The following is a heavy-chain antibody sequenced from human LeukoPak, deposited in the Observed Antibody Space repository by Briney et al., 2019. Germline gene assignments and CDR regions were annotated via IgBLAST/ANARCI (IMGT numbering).Heavy chain of an antibody. V-gene: IGHV4-39*01. J-gene: IGHJ4*02. CDR1: GGSISSSSYY. CDR2: IYYSGST. Sequence: SETLSLTCTVSGGSISSSSYYWGWIRQPPGKGLEWIGSIYYSGSTYYNPSLKSRVTISVDTSKNQFSLKLSSVTAADTAVYYCARRGVATILVGYYFDYWGQGTLVTVSS. D-gene: IGHD5-12*01. CDR3: ARRGVATILVGYYFDY.